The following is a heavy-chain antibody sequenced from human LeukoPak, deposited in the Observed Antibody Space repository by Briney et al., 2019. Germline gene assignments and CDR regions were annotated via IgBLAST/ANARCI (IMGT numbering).Heavy chain of an antibody. CDR2: IRSKANSYAT. D-gene: IGHD5-18*01. CDR3: MGYSYGYEFDY. J-gene: IGHJ4*02. CDR1: GFTFSGSA. Sequence: PGGSLRLSCAASGFTFSGSAMHWVRQASGKGLEWVGRIRSKANSYATAYAASVKGRFTISRDDSKNTAYLQMNSLKTEDTAVYYCMGYSYGYEFDYWGQGTLVTVSS. V-gene: IGHV3-73*01.